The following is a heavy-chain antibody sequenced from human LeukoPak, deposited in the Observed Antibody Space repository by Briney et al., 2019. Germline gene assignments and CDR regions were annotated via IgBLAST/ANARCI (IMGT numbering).Heavy chain of an antibody. CDR3: AKGPLRGTAAAIDY. CDR2: ISYDGRNK. J-gene: IGHJ4*02. V-gene: IGHV3-30*18. D-gene: IGHD2-2*01. Sequence: GSLRLSCAASGFTFDNYGMHWVRQAPGKGLEWVAVISYDGRNKHYPDSVKGRFTISRDISTDTLWLQMDSLRTEDTAVYYCAKGPLRGTAAAIDYWGQGTLVTVSS. CDR1: GFTFDNYG.